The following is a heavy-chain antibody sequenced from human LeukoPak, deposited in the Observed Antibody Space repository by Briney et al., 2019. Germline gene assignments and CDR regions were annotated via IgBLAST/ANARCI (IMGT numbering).Heavy chain of an antibody. CDR2: ISGSGGST. Sequence: GGSLRLSCEVSGITLSSYGMSWVRQAPGNGLEWVAGISGSGGSTNYADSVKGRFTISRDNPKNTLYLQMNSLRAEDTAVYFCAKRGVVIRVILVGFHKEAYYFDSWGQGALVTVS. CDR1: GITLSSYG. CDR3: AKRGVVIRVILVGFHKEAYYFDS. V-gene: IGHV3-23*01. D-gene: IGHD2-21*01. J-gene: IGHJ4*02.